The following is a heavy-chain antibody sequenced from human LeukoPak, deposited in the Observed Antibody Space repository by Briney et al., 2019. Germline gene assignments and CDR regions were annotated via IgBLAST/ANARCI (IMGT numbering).Heavy chain of an antibody. V-gene: IGHV1-69*13. CDR2: ITPIFGTA. CDR1: GGTFSRFT. CDR3: ARGPDHYGDYVLGAEYFQH. D-gene: IGHD4-17*01. Sequence: ASVKVSCKASGGTFSRFTISWVRQAPGQGFEWMGGITPIFGTANYAQKFQGRVTITADESTSTAYMELSSLRSEDTAVYYCARGPDHYGDYVLGAEYFQHWGQGTLVTISS. J-gene: IGHJ1*01.